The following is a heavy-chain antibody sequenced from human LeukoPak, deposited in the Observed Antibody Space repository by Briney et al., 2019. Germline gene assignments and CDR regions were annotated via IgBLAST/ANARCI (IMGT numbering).Heavy chain of an antibody. D-gene: IGHD3-22*01. Sequence: SGTLSLTCTVSGGSISSYYWSWIRQPPGKGLEWIGYISYSGSTNYNPSLKSRVTMSLDTPKNQFSLKLSSVTAADTAVYYCARGLRAYYFDGSGHFDYWGQGTLITVSS. J-gene: IGHJ4*02. V-gene: IGHV4-59*01. CDR3: ARGLRAYYFDGSGHFDY. CDR1: GGSISSYY. CDR2: ISYSGST.